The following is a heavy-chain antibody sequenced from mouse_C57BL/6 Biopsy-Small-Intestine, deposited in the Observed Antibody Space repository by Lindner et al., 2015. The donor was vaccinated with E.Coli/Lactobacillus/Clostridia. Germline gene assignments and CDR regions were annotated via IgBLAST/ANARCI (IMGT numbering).Heavy chain of an antibody. D-gene: IGHD1-1*01. Sequence: VQLQESGAELVRPGASVKLSCTSSGFNIKDYYMHWVKQRPEQGLEWIGRIDPEDGDSEYAPKFQGKATLTADTSSNTAYLQLSSLTSEDTAVYYFTTNYYYGSSPRFAYWGQGTLVTVSA. V-gene: IGHV14-1*01. CDR1: GFNIKDYY. CDR3: TTNYYYGSSPRFAY. J-gene: IGHJ3*01. CDR2: IDPEDGDS.